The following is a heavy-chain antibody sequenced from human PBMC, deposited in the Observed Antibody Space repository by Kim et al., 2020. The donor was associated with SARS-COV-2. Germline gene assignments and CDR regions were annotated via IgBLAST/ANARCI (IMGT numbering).Heavy chain of an antibody. CDR1: GFTFNTYW. CDR3: ARDLGYTYLDY. J-gene: IGHJ4*02. Sequence: GGSLRLSCAASGFTFNTYWMHWVRQAPGKGLVWVSTIKGDGSISTYADSVKGRFTISRDNAKNAPYLQINSLRVEDTALYYCARDLGYTYLDYWGQGTLVTVSS. V-gene: IGHV3-74*03. CDR2: IKGDGSIS. D-gene: IGHD5-12*01.